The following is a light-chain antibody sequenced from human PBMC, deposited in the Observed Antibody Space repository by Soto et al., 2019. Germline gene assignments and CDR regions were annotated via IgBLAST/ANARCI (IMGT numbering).Light chain of an antibody. Sequence: QSVLTQPASVSGSPGQSITISCTGTSSNVGSYKLVSWYQQHPGKAPKLMIFEVNKRPSGVSNRFSGSKSGNTASLTISGLQGEDEADYYCSAYTVSRTYVFGTGTKV. CDR1: SSNVGSYKL. CDR3: SAYTVSRTYV. J-gene: IGLJ1*01. CDR2: EVN. V-gene: IGLV2-14*02.